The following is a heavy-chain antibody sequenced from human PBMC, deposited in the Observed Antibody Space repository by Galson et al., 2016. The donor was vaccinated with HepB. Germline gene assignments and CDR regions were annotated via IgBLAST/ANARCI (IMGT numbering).Heavy chain of an antibody. Sequence: SLRLSCAASGFPFNFYWMHWVRQAPGKGLVWVSRINNDGSSTNYADSVRGRFTVSRSNGMNTLYLQMNSLRAEATGCYYVARDHYGDYYVEFWRQGTLFTGSS. CDR3: ARDHYGDYYVEF. V-gene: IGHV3-74*01. D-gene: IGHD4-17*01. J-gene: IGHJ4*02. CDR2: INNDGSST. CDR1: GFPFNFYW.